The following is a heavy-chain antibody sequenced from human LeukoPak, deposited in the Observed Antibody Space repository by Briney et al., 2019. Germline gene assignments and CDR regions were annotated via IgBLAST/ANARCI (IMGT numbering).Heavy chain of an antibody. J-gene: IGHJ3*02. CDR2: IYYSGST. CDR3: ARPIVGTTGAFDI. V-gene: IGHV4-59*08. Sequence: PETLSLTCTVSGGSISSYYWSWIRQPPGKGLEWIGYIYYSGSTNYNPSLKSRVTISVDTSKNQFSLKLSSVTAADTAVYYCARPIVGTTGAFDIWGQGTMVTVSS. D-gene: IGHD1-26*01. CDR1: GGSISSYY.